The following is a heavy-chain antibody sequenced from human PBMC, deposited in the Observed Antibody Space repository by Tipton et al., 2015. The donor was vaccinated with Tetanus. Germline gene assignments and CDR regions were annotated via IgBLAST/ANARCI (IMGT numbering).Heavy chain of an antibody. CDR2: ISNGNT. V-gene: IGHV4-4*07. D-gene: IGHD2-15*01. Sequence: LRLSCTVSRGPISSYYWSWIRQPAGKGLEWVGHISNGNTDYSTSLKSRVTLSVDLSKNQFSLSLRSVTAADTAVYYCARQADNWFDPWGQGILVTVSS. J-gene: IGHJ5*02. CDR1: RGPISSYY. CDR3: ARQADNWFDP.